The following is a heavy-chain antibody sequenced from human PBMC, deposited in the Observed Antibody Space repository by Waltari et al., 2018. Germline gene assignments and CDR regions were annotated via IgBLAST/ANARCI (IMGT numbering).Heavy chain of an antibody. V-gene: IGHV3-74*01. CDR3: GRREGSVTMVRGIDY. D-gene: IGHD3-10*01. J-gene: IGHJ4*02. Sequence: EVQLVESGGGLVQPGWSLRLSCAASGFTFSSSWMHWVRQAPGKGRVWVSRINSEGSGTIYADSGKGRFTISRDNAKNTLYLQMNSLRAEDTAVYYCGRREGSVTMVRGIDYWGQGTLVTVSS. CDR1: GFTFSSSW. CDR2: INSEGSGT.